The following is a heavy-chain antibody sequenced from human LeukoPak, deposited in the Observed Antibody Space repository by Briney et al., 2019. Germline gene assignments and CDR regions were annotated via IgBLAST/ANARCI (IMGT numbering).Heavy chain of an antibody. D-gene: IGHD3-3*01. Sequence: GGSLRLSCAASGFTFSGYAMSWVRQAPGKGLEWVSAISGSGGSTYYADSVKGRFTISRDNSKNTLYLQMNSLRAEDTAVYYCAKGVLRFLEWLRRTDDAFDPWGQGTMVTVSS. CDR3: AKGVLRFLEWLRRTDDAFDP. CDR2: ISGSGGST. J-gene: IGHJ3*01. CDR1: GFTFSGYA. V-gene: IGHV3-23*01.